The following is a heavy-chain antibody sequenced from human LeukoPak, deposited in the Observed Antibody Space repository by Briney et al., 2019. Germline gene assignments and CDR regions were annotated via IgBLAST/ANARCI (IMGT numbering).Heavy chain of an antibody. CDR2: IYHSGST. CDR3: ARDSSAPRSYFALDV. J-gene: IGHJ6*01. D-gene: IGHD6-19*01. V-gene: IGHV4-38-2*02. CDR1: GYSISSGYY. Sequence: PSETLSLTCTVSGYSISSGYYWGWIRQPPGKGLEWIGSIYHSGSTYYNPSLLGRVTISLDKSAKQVSLRLTSVTAADTAIHYCARDSSAPRSYFALDVWGQGTTVTVSS.